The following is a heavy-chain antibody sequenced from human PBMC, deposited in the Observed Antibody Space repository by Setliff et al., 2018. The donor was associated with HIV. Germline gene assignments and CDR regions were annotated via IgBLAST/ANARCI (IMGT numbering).Heavy chain of an antibody. CDR1: GVSINSHY. CDR3: ARDRAREYHSRMDI. V-gene: IGHV4-59*11. J-gene: IGHJ6*02. D-gene: IGHD3-22*01. CDR2: RYYSGST. Sequence: SETLSLTCTVSGVSINSHYWSWIRQPPGKGLEWIGSRYYSGSTYQNPSLKSRVTIPVDTSKSQISLKLNSVTAADTAVYYCARDRAREYHSRMDIWGQGTTVTVSS.